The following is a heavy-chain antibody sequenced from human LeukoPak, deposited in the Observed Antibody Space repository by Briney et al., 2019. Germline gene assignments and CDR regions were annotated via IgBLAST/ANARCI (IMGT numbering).Heavy chain of an antibody. D-gene: IGHD4-23*01. CDR3: ARDTLEYSNSPDALDI. CDR2: IGSSGSTV. V-gene: IGHV3-48*03. J-gene: IGHJ3*02. Sequence: GGSLRLSCAASGFTFSTYEMNWVRQAPGKGLEWVSYIGSSGSTVYYADSVKGRFTISRDNAKNSLYMQMESLRDEDTATYYCARDTLEYSNSPDALDIWGQGTVVTVSS. CDR1: GFTFSTYE.